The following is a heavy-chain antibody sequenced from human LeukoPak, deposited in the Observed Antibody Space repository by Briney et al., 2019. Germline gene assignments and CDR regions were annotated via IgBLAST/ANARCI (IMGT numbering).Heavy chain of an antibody. D-gene: IGHD6-19*01. V-gene: IGHV3-48*01. CDR1: GFTFSSYS. CDR2: ITSGSSTI. J-gene: IGHJ3*02. CDR3: ARDLQWLVPGDAFDI. Sequence: PGGSLRLSCAASGFTFSSYSMNWVRQAPGKGLEWVSYITSGSSTIYYADSVRGRFTISRDNAKNSLSLQMNSLRAEDTAVYYCARDLQWLVPGDAFDIWGQGTMDTVSS.